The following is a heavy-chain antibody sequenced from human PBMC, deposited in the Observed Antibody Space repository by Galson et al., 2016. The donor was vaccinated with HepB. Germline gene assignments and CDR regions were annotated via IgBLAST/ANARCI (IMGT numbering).Heavy chain of an antibody. J-gene: IGHJ5*02. D-gene: IGHD3-3*01. CDR2: ISTYNGNT. CDR1: GYTFTDFG. CDR3: ARHGGNIDFWSAWWFDP. V-gene: IGHV1-18*01. Sequence: SVKVSCKASGYTFTDFGLSWVRQAPGQGLEWMGWISTYNGNTHYAQKVQGRVTMTTDTSTSTAYMELRSLTSDDTAFYYCARHGGNIDFWSAWWFDPWGQGTLFTVSS.